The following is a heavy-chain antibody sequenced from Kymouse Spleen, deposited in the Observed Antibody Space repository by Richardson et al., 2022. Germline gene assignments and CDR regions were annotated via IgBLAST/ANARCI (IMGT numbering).Heavy chain of an antibody. CDR1: GGSISSGGYY. CDR3: ARGGIAARPFYYYYYGMDV. Sequence: QVQLQESGPGLVKPSQTLSLTCTVSGGSISSGGYYWSWIRQHPGKGLEWIGYIYYSGSTYYNPSLKSRVTISVDTSKNQFSLKLSSVTAADTAVYYCARGGIAARPFYYYYYGMDVWGQGTTVTVSS. D-gene: IGHD6-6*01. V-gene: IGHV4-31*03. J-gene: IGHJ6*02. CDR2: IYYSGST.